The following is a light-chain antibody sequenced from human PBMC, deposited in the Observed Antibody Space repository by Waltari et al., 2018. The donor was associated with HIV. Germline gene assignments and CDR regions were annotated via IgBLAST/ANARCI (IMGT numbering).Light chain of an antibody. CDR2: KAH. CDR1: VLPDQY. J-gene: IGLJ2*01. V-gene: IGLV3-25*03. CDR3: QSGDKGRTHSVV. Sequence: SSELIQPPSQSVSPGQTARIPCSGDVLPDQYVYWYQQRPGQAPLLVIYKAHAGPLGIPGRFSGYSSATKATLTITGVQPEDEADYYCQSGDKGRTHSVVFGGGTKLTVL.